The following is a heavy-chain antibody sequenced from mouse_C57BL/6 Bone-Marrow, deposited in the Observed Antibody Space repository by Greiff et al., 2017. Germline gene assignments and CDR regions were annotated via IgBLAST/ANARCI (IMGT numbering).Heavy chain of an antibody. Sequence: EVKVVESGGGLVKPGGSLKLSCAASGFTFSSYALSWVRQTPEKRLEWVAYLSSGGDYIYYADTVKGRFTISRDNARNTLYLQMSSLKSEDTAMYYCTRDVYFFFDDWGQGTTLTVSS. CDR2: LSSGGDYI. D-gene: IGHD2-1*01. CDR1: GFTFSSYA. J-gene: IGHJ2*01. V-gene: IGHV5-9-1*02. CDR3: TRDVYFFFDD.